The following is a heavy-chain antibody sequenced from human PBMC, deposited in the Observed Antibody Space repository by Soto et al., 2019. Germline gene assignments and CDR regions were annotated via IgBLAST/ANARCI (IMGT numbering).Heavy chain of an antibody. Sequence: GESLKISCKGSGYSFTSYWIGWVRQMPGKGLELMGIIYPGDSDTRYSPSFQGQVTISADKSISTAYLQWSSLKASDTAMYYCAILGLAFEGYLYGYGIWGQGTRVTV. V-gene: IGHV5-51*01. CDR1: GYSFTSYW. D-gene: IGHD5-18*01. J-gene: IGHJ3*02. CDR3: AILGLAFEGYLYGYGI. CDR2: IYPGDSDT.